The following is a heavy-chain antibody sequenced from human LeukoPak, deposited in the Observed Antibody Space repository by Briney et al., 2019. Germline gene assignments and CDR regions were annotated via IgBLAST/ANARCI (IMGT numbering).Heavy chain of an antibody. Sequence: PGGSLRLSCAASGFTFSSYSMNWVRQAPGKGPEWVSSISSSSSYIYYADSVKGRFTISRDNAKNSLYLQMNSLRAEDTAVYYCAREVREVTTGYWGQGTLVTVSS. D-gene: IGHD4-17*01. CDR1: GFTFSSYS. V-gene: IGHV3-21*01. CDR2: ISSSSSYI. J-gene: IGHJ4*02. CDR3: AREVREVTTGY.